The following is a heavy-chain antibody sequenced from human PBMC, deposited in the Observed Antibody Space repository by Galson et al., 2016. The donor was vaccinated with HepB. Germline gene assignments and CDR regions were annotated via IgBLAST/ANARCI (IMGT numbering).Heavy chain of an antibody. J-gene: IGHJ3*02. D-gene: IGHD1-1*01. CDR2: ISHAGIK. Sequence: ETLSLTCGVSGGSFTDNFWSWIRQPPGKGLEWIGEISHAGIKNFSPSIRGRLRMSTDTSKSQFSLELRSVTAAVTAVYYCARGLATRPRQRDNRGLDSFDIWGPGTLVTVSS. CDR1: GGSFTDNF. V-gene: IGHV4-34*01. CDR3: ARGLATRPRQRDNRGLDSFDI.